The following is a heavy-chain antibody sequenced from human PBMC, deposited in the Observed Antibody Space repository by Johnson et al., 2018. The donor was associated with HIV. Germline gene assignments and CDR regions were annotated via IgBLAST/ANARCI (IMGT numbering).Heavy chain of an antibody. CDR3: ARDKYPPTAAAGTDAFDI. CDR1: GFTFSSYA. D-gene: IGHD6-13*01. Sequence: QVQLVESGGGVVQPGRSLRLSCAASGFTFSSYAMHWVRQAPGKGLEWVAVISYDGSNKYYADSVKGRFTISRDNSKNKLYLQMNSLRAEDTAVYYCARDKYPPTAAAGTDAFDIWGQGTMVTVSS. V-gene: IGHV3-30-3*01. J-gene: IGHJ3*02. CDR2: ISYDGSNK.